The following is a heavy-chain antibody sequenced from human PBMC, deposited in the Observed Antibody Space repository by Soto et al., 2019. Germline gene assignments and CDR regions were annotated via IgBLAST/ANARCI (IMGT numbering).Heavy chain of an antibody. D-gene: IGHD3-22*01. Sequence: QVQLVESGGGVVQPGRSLRLSCAASGFTFSSYGMHWVRQAPGKGLEWVAVIWYDGSNKYYADSVKGRFTISRDNSKNTLYLQMNSLRAEDTAVYYCAIRDSSGLLDYWGQGTLVTVSS. CDR2: IWYDGSNK. J-gene: IGHJ4*02. CDR3: AIRDSSGLLDY. V-gene: IGHV3-33*01. CDR1: GFTFSSYG.